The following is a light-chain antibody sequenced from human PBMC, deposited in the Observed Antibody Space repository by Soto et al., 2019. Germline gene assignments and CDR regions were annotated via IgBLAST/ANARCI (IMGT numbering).Light chain of an antibody. V-gene: IGKV1-33*01. CDR3: QQYNRVPYT. CDR1: QDLNNY. Sequence: MQMTQSPSSLSASVGDRVSITCQASQDLNNYINSYHQKPGKAPRLVIYDTSNLEIGVPSRFGGSGSGTTFTFTISGLQPEDFGTYYCQQYNRVPYTVGQGIKVE. J-gene: IGKJ2*01. CDR2: DTS.